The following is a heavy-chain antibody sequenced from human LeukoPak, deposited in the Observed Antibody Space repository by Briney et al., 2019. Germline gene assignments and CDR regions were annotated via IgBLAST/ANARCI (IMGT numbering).Heavy chain of an antibody. CDR1: GGSISSYY. CDR2: IYTSGST. D-gene: IGHD4-17*01. V-gene: IGHV4-4*07. J-gene: IGHJ6*03. CDR3: ARQSTVTKGGGYYYYYMDV. Sequence: PSETLSLTCTVSGGSISSYYWSWIRQPAGKGLEWIGRIYTSGSTNYNPSLKSRVTMSVDTSKNQFSLKLSSVTAADTAVYYCARQSTVTKGGGYYYYYMDVWGKGTTVTVSS.